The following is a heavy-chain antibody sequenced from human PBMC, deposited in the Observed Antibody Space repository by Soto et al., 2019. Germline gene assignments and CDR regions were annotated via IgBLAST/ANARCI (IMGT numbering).Heavy chain of an antibody. V-gene: IGHV4-30-4*01. CDR1: GGSISSGDYY. Sequence: QVQLQESGPGLVKPSQTLSLTCTVSGGSISSGDYYWSWIRQPPGKGLEWIGYIYYSGSTYYNPSLKSRVTISVDTSMNQFSLKLSSVTAADTAVYYCARDSSGYYSGFDYWGQGTLVTVSS. J-gene: IGHJ4*02. CDR2: IYYSGST. CDR3: ARDSSGYYSGFDY. D-gene: IGHD3-22*01.